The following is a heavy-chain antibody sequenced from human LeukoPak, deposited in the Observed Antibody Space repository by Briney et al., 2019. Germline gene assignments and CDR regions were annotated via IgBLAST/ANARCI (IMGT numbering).Heavy chain of an antibody. CDR2: ISYDGCNK. V-gene: IGHV3-30*04. D-gene: IGHD1-14*01. J-gene: IGHJ6*02. Sequence: GGSLRLSCAASGFTFSSYAMHWVRQAPGKGLEWVAVISYDGCNKYYADSVKGRFTISRDNSKNTLYLQMNSLRAEDTGVYYCARDRSDMRTNYGMDVWGQGTTVTVSS. CDR3: ARDRSDMRTNYGMDV. CDR1: GFTFSSYA.